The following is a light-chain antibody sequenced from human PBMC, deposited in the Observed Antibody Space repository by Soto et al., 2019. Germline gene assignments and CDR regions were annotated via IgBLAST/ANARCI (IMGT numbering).Light chain of an antibody. V-gene: IGKV3-20*01. CDR3: QQYGSLAT. CDR2: GTT. Sequence: EIVLTQSPGTLSLSPGERATLSCRASRSVSSTYSAWYQQKPGQAPRLLIYGTTIKATGIPDRFSGSGSWTXXXXXXXXXXXEDFEVYFCQQYGSLATFGQGTKVEIK. CDR1: RSVSSTY. J-gene: IGKJ1*01.